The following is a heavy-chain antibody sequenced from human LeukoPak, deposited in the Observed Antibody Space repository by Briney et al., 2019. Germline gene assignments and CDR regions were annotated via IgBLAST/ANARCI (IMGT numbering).Heavy chain of an antibody. J-gene: IGHJ5*02. D-gene: IGHD3-10*01. CDR1: GYSISSDYY. V-gene: IGHV4-61*01. CDR2: IYYSGST. Sequence: SETLSLTCTVSGYSISSDYYWGWIRQPPGKGLEWIGYIYYSGSTNYNPPLQSRVTVSVDTSKNQFSLKLTSVTAADTAVYYCVRGPYGSGISNWFDPWGQGTLVIVSS. CDR3: VRGPYGSGISNWFDP.